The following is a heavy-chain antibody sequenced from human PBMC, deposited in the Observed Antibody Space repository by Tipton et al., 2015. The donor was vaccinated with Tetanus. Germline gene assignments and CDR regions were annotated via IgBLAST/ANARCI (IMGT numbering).Heavy chain of an antibody. CDR2: IYVSGTT. CDR1: GGSISGSEYY. Sequence: TLSLTCTVSGGSISGSEYYWGWIRQPPGKGLEWIGSIYVSGTTYYFPSLKSRVTISADMSENQFSLRLTSVTAADTAVYYCARDVGGHYYFDFWGQGSLVTVSS. CDR3: ARDVGGHYYFDF. J-gene: IGHJ4*02. V-gene: IGHV4-39*07. D-gene: IGHD1-26*01.